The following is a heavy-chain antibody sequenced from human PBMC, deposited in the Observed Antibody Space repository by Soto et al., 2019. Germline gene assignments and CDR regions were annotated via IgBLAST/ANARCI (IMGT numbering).Heavy chain of an antibody. CDR1: GGSISSGDYY. Sequence: SETLSLTCTVSGGSISSGDYYWSWIRQPPGKGLEWIGYIYYSGSTYYNPSLKSRVTISVDTSTNQFSLKLSSVTAADTAVYYCAFRRPGYDFWSGYSPFYYYYGMDVWGQGATVTVSS. D-gene: IGHD3-3*01. V-gene: IGHV4-30-4*01. J-gene: IGHJ6*02. CDR3: AFRRPGYDFWSGYSPFYYYYGMDV. CDR2: IYYSGST.